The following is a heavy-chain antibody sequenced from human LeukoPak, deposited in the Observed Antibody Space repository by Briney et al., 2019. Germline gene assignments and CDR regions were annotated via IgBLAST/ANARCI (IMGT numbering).Heavy chain of an antibody. V-gene: IGHV1-2*06. CDR2: SNPKSDGT. J-gene: IGHJ4*02. Sequence: ASVKVSCKASGYTFTGHYMHWVRQAPGQRLKWVGRSNPKSDGTNYAQKLQGRVTMTRDTSISTAYMELSRLRSDDTAVYYCARAGRSASDFDYWGQGTLVTVSS. CDR3: ARAGRSASDFDY. CDR1: GYTFTGHY. D-gene: IGHD2-2*01.